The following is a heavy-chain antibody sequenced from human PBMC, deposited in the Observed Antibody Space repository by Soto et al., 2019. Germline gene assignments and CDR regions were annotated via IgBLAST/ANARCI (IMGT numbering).Heavy chain of an antibody. V-gene: IGHV3-33*01. J-gene: IGHJ4*02. D-gene: IGHD5-18*01. CDR2: IWYDGTNK. Sequence: GGSLRLSCAASGFTFSSHGMHWVRQAPGKGLEWVAVIWYDGTNKYYADSVKGRFTISRDDSKNTLYLQMNSLRAEDTAVYYCARGGFVDTTMVIDYWGQGTLVTVSS. CDR3: ARGGFVDTTMVIDY. CDR1: GFTFSSHG.